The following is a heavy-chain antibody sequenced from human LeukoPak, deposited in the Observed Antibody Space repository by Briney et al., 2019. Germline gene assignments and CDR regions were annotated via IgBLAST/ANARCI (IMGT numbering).Heavy chain of an antibody. V-gene: IGHV1-3*01. CDR3: ARDSPYYYDSSGYYYGYFDY. Sequence: ASVKVSCKASGGTFSSYAISWVRQAPGQRLEWMGWINAGNGNTKYSQKFQGRVTITGDTSASTAYMELSSLRSEDTAVYYCARDSPYYYDSSGYYYGYFDYWGQGTLVTVSS. D-gene: IGHD3-22*01. CDR1: GGTFSSYA. CDR2: INAGNGNT. J-gene: IGHJ4*02.